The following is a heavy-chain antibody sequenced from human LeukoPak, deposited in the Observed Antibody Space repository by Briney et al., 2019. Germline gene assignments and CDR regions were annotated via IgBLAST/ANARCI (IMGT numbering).Heavy chain of an antibody. D-gene: IGHD1-1*01. CDR3: ARVWERPDWFDP. CDR2: ISSSGSTI. V-gene: IGHV3-48*03. Sequence: GSLRLSCAASGFTFSSYEMNWVRQAPGKGLEWVSYISSSGSTIYYADSVKGRFTISRDNAKNSPYLQMNSLRAEDTAVYYCARVWERPDWFDPWGQGTLVTVSS. J-gene: IGHJ5*02. CDR1: GFTFSSYE.